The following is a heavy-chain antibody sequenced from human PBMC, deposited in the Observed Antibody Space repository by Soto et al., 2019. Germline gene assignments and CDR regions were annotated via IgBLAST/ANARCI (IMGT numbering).Heavy chain of an antibody. D-gene: IGHD2-2*01. J-gene: IGHJ6*02. V-gene: IGHV1-69*13. CDR3: ARVPRVVPAAKIYYHYYGMDV. Sequence: SVKVSCKASGGTFSSYAISWVRQAPGQGLEWMGGIIPIFGTANYAQKFQGGVTITADESTSTAYMELSSLRSEDTAVYYCARVPRVVPAAKIYYHYYGMDVWGQGTTVTVSS. CDR1: GGTFSSYA. CDR2: IIPIFGTA.